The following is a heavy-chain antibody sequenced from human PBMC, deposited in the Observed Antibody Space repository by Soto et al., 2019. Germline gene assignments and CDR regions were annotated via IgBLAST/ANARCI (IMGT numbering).Heavy chain of an antibody. Sequence: EVQLLESGGGLVQPGGSLRLSCAASGFTFSSYAMSWVRQAPGKGLEWVSTISASGGGTYYADSVKGRFTISRDNSKNTRYLQMNSLRAEDTAVYYCATGVSSGSYFDYWGQGTLVTVSS. J-gene: IGHJ4*02. CDR1: GFTFSSYA. CDR2: ISASGGGT. D-gene: IGHD6-13*01. V-gene: IGHV3-23*01. CDR3: ATGVSSGSYFDY.